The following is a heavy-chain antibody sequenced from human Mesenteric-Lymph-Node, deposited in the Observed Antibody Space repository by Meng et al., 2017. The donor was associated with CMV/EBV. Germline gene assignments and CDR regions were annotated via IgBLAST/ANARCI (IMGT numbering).Heavy chain of an antibody. CDR1: GFTFSSYA. CDR2: ISYDGSNK. Sequence: GESLKISCAASGFTFSSYAMHWVRQAPGKGLEWVAVISYDGSNKYYADSVKGRFTISRDNSKNTLYLQMNSLRAEDTAVYYYARGPINGKIFGVVRGVYYYGMDVWGQGTTVTVSS. D-gene: IGHD3-3*01. CDR3: ARGPINGKIFGVVRGVYYYGMDV. V-gene: IGHV3-30*04. J-gene: IGHJ6*02.